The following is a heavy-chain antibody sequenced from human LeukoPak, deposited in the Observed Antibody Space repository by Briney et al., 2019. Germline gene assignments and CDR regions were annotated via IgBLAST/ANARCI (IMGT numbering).Heavy chain of an antibody. D-gene: IGHD1-14*01. Sequence: SETLSLTCTVSGGSISSSSYYWGWIRQPPGKGLEWIGSIYYSGSTYYNPSLKSRVTISVDTSKNQFSLKLSSVTAADTAVYYCARDVRPVRGALDYWGQGTLVTVSS. J-gene: IGHJ4*02. CDR1: GGSISSSSYY. CDR3: ARDVRPVRGALDY. CDR2: IYYSGST. V-gene: IGHV4-39*07.